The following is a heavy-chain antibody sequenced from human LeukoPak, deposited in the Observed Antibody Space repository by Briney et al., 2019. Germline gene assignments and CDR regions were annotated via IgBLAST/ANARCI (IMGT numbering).Heavy chain of an antibody. CDR2: ISYDGSNK. V-gene: IGHV3-30*04. D-gene: IGHD5-12*01. CDR3: ARDHPRLGYSACDPAGY. CDR1: GFTFSSYA. Sequence: PGGSLRLSCAASGFTFSSYAMHWVRQAPGKGLEWVAVISYDGSNKYYADSVKGRFTISRDNAKNSLYLQMNSLRAEDTAVYYCARDHPRLGYSACDPAGYWGQGTLVTVSS. J-gene: IGHJ4*02.